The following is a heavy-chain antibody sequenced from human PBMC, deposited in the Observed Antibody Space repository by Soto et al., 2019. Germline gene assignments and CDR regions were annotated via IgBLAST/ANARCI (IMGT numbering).Heavy chain of an antibody. V-gene: IGHV1-18*01. CDR3: ARGQLELDP. D-gene: IGHD6-6*01. J-gene: IGHJ5*02. CDR2: ISVSNGNT. Sequence: ASVKVSCKASGYTFTNYGLSWVRQAPGQGLEWMGFISVSNGNTNYAQKLQGRVTMTTDTSTSTAYMELRSLRSDDTAVYYCARGQLELDPWGQGTLVTVSS. CDR1: GYTFTNYG.